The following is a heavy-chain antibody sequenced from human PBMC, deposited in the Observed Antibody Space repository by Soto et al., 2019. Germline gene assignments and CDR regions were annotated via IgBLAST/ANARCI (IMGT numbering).Heavy chain of an antibody. CDR2: ISSSSSYT. CDR3: ARVARYFDWLHHLDY. CDR1: GFTFSDYY. J-gene: IGHJ4*02. D-gene: IGHD3-9*01. Sequence: PGGSLRLSCAASGFTFSDYYMSWIRQAPGKGLEWVSYISSSSSYTNYADSVKGRFTISRDNAKNSLYLQMNSLRAEDTAVYYCARVARYFDWLHHLDYWGQGTLVTVSS. V-gene: IGHV3-11*06.